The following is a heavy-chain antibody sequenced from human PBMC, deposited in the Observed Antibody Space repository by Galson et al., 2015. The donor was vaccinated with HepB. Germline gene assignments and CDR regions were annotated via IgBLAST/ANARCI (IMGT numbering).Heavy chain of an antibody. Sequence: SLRLSCAASGFTFNIYAFHWVRQAPGKGLEWLTFISPDGSNKAYRDSVKGRFTISRDNSKNMVFLQMNGLRDDDTAVYYCAKDDDSHGDSFQNKWGLGILVTVSS. J-gene: IGHJ4*02. CDR3: AKDDDSHGDSFQNK. D-gene: IGHD3-22*01. V-gene: IGHV3-30*18. CDR1: GFTFNIYA. CDR2: ISPDGSNK.